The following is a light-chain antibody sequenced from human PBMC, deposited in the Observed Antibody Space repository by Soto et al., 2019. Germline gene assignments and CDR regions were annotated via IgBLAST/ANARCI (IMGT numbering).Light chain of an antibody. CDR3: QHYGSSRT. V-gene: IGKV3-20*01. CDR1: QSVSSSY. J-gene: IGKJ1*01. Sequence: DIVLTQSPGTLSLSPGERATLSCRASQSVSSSYLAWYQQKRDQAPRLLIYGASSRATGIPDRFSGSGSGTDFTLTISRLEPEDFAVYYCQHYGSSRTFGQGTKVEIK. CDR2: GAS.